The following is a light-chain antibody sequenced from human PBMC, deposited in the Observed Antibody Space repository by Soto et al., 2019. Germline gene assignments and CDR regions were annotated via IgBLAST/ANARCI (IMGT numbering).Light chain of an antibody. V-gene: IGLV2-14*03. Sequence: QSVLTQPASVSGSPGHSITISCTGARTDVDGHDYVSWYQQHPGQAPKLMIFDVHNRPSGVSSRFSGSKSGDTASLTISGLQAEDDGDYYCSSYTASAPFYVFGTGTKLTVL. CDR2: DVH. CDR1: RTDVDGHDY. CDR3: SSYTASAPFYV. J-gene: IGLJ1*01.